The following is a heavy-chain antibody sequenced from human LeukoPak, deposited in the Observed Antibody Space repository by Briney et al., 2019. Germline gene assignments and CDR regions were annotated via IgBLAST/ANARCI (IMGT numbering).Heavy chain of an antibody. Sequence: GGSLRLSCAASGFTFSSYGMHWVRQAPGKGLEWVAVIWYDGSNKYYADSVKGRFTISRDNSKNTLYLQMNSLRAEDTAVYYCARDPFYDSSGYYVFDYWGQGTLVTVSS. CDR1: GFTFSSYG. V-gene: IGHV3-30*19. J-gene: IGHJ4*02. CDR3: ARDPFYDSSGYYVFDY. D-gene: IGHD3-22*01. CDR2: IWYDGSNK.